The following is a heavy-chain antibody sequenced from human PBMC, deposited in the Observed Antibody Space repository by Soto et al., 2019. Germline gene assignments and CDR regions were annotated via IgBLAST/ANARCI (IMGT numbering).Heavy chain of an antibody. Sequence: QITLKESGPPLVKPTQTLTLTCTFSGFSLSTTGVGVGWIRQPPGKALEWLALIYWDDDKRYNPSLKSRLTITKDTSKNQVVLTMTNMDPVDTATYYCVQSRCGGDCLQSYSSHSYYGLDVRGQGTTVTVSS. CDR2: IYWDDDK. CDR1: GFSLSTTGVG. V-gene: IGHV2-5*02. D-gene: IGHD2-21*01. CDR3: VQSRCGGDCLQSYSSHSYYGLDV. J-gene: IGHJ6*02.